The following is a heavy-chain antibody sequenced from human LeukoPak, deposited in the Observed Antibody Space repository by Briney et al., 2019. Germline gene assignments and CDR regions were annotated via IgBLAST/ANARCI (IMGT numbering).Heavy chain of an antibody. CDR1: GFTLSSYA. Sequence: PGGSQRLSCAASGFTLSSYAMSWVRQAPGKGLEWVSAISGSGGSTYYADSVKGRFTISRDNSKNTLYLQMNSLRAEDTAVYYCAKGILWFGESDFDYWGQGTLVTVSS. V-gene: IGHV3-23*01. CDR3: AKGILWFGESDFDY. D-gene: IGHD3-10*01. CDR2: ISGSGGST. J-gene: IGHJ4*02.